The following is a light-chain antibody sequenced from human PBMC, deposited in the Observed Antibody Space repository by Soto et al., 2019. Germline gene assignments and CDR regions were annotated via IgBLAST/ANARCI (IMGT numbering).Light chain of an antibody. Sequence: QSVLTQPPSVSGAPGQRVTISCTGGSSNIGAGYDVHWYQQLPGTAPKLLIYGNSNRPSGVPDRFSGSKSGTSASLAITGLQAEDEADYYCQSYDSSLSGLEVFGTGTKVTVL. CDR2: GNS. J-gene: IGLJ1*01. CDR1: SSNIGAGYD. V-gene: IGLV1-40*01. CDR3: QSYDSSLSGLEV.